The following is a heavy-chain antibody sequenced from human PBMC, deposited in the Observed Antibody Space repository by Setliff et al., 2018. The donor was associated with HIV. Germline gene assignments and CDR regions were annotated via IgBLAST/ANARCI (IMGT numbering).Heavy chain of an antibody. D-gene: IGHD1-26*01. V-gene: IGHV1-69*10. CDR1: GGTFSSYA. J-gene: IGHJ4*02. CDR3: ARERGSGSYSDY. CDR2: IIPILGIA. Sequence: SVKVSCKASGGTFSSYAISWVRQAPGQGLEWMGGIIPILGIANYAQKFQGRVTITADESTRTAYMELSSLRSEDTAVYYCARERGSGSYSDYWGQGTLVTVSS.